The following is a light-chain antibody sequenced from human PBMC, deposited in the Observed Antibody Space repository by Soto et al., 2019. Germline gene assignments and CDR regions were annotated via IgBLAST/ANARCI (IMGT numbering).Light chain of an antibody. CDR3: HQYGYGRDH. CDR1: QSVTSDY. J-gene: IGKJ2*01. Sequence: EIVLTQSPDTLSLSPGEGVTLSCRASQSVTSDYLAWYQQKPGQSPRLLIYGASSRATGIPDSFSVSGSKTDFTLTISRLEPEDFAVYYCHQYGYGRDHFGKDTKRE. CDR2: GAS. V-gene: IGKV3-20*01.